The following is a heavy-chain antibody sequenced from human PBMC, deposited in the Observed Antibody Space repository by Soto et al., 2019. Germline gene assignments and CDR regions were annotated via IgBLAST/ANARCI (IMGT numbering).Heavy chain of an antibody. D-gene: IGHD3-10*01. V-gene: IGHV4-59*01. Sequence: SETLSLTCTVSGGSISSYYWSWIRQPPGKGLEWIGYIYYSGSTNYNPSLKSRVTISVDTSKNQFSLKLSSVTAADTAVYYCARVRYYGSGSKISYGMDVWGQGTTVTVSS. J-gene: IGHJ6*02. CDR2: IYYSGST. CDR1: GGSISSYY. CDR3: ARVRYYGSGSKISYGMDV.